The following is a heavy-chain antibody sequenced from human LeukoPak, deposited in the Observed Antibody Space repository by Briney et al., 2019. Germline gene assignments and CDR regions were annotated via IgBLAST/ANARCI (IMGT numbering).Heavy chain of an antibody. Sequence: PGMSLRLSCAASGFTFHHYGMHWVRQAPGKGLEWVTMIWFDGSNQYYADSVKGRFTISRDNSRNTLYLQMSSLRAEDTAVYYCSKATNSSSWYYDNWGQGTLVTVSS. J-gene: IGHJ4*02. D-gene: IGHD6-13*01. CDR2: IWFDGSNQ. CDR3: SKATNSSSWYYDN. CDR1: GFTFHHYG. V-gene: IGHV3-33*06.